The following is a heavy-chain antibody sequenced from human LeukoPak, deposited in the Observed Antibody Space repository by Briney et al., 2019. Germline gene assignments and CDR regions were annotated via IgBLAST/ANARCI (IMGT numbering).Heavy chain of an antibody. Sequence: PGRSLRLSCAASGFTFSSYGMHWVRQAPGKGLEWVAVIWYDGSNKYYADSVKGRFTISRDNSKNTLYLQMNSLRAEDTAVYYCARASSSSGMDVWGQGTTVTVSS. V-gene: IGHV3-33*01. D-gene: IGHD2-2*01. J-gene: IGHJ6*02. CDR2: IWYDGSNK. CDR3: ARASSSSGMDV. CDR1: GFTFSSYG.